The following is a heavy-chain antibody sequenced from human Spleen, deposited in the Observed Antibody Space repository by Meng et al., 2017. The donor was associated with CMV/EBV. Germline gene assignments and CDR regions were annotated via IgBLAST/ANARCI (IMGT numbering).Heavy chain of an antibody. Sequence: SGFTFSSYAMSWVRQAPGKGLEWVSVIYSGTINTYYADSVEGRFTIFRDDSKNTLYLHMNNLRAEDTAVYYCAKHQGSGIYYNYLDYWGQGTLVTVSS. V-gene: IGHV3-23*03. CDR1: GFTFSSYA. D-gene: IGHD1-26*01. CDR3: AKHQGSGIYYNYLDY. J-gene: IGHJ4*02. CDR2: IYSGTINT.